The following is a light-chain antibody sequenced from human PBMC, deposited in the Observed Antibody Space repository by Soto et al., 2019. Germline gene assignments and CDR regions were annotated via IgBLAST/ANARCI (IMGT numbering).Light chain of an antibody. CDR1: TGAVTSGHY. CDR3: LISYNAGRGGV. Sequence: QAVVTQEPSLTVSPGGTVTLTCGSSTGAVTSGHYPYWFQQKPGQAPRTLIYDTDNKHSWTPARFSGFLLGGKAALTLSGAQPEDEAEYYCLISYNAGRGGVFGPGTKLTVL. V-gene: IGLV7-46*01. CDR2: DTD. J-gene: IGLJ1*01.